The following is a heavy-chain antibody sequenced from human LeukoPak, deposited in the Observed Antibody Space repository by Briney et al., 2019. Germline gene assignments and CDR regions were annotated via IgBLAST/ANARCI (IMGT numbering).Heavy chain of an antibody. CDR2: MSPNSGDT. CDR3: ARGPPNWGYDY. J-gene: IGHJ4*02. V-gene: IGHV1-8*01. CDR1: GYTFTIYD. D-gene: IGHD7-27*01. Sequence: ASVTVSCTASGYTFTIYDFNWVRQATGQRPEWMGWMSPNSGDTGYAQKFQDRVTMTRNTSISTAYMELSSLRSDDTAVYYCARGPPNWGYDYWGPGTLVTVSS.